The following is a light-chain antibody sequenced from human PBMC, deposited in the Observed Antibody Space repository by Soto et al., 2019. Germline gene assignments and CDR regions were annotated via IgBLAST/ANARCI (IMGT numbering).Light chain of an antibody. Sequence: EIVMTQSPATLSVSPGERVTLSCRASQSLSTNLAWYQQKPGQAPRLLIYGASTRATDFPARFSGSGSGTEFTLTIRSLQSEDFGVYYCQQYYHRPPYTFGQGTKLEIK. CDR2: GAS. V-gene: IGKV3-15*01. CDR1: QSLSTN. CDR3: QQYYHRPPYT. J-gene: IGKJ2*01.